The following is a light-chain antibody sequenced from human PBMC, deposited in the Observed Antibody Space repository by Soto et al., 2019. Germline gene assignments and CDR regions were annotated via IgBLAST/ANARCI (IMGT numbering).Light chain of an antibody. CDR1: QSIGKH. CDR2: GAS. V-gene: IGKV1-39*01. J-gene: IGKJ5*01. Sequence: TTSPFLISASVADRVPITCRASQSIGKHLNWYQQKPGKAPKFLIYGASTLQSGVPPRFTGSGSGTDFTLTVNSLQAEDFAPYYCQQSYTSLTTFGQGTRLEIK. CDR3: QQSYTSLTT.